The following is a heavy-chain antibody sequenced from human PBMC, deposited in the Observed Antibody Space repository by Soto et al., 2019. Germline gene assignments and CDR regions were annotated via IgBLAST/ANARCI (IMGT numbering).Heavy chain of an antibody. V-gene: IGHV1-2*04. D-gene: IGHD1-26*01. CDR2: IHPKSGAT. CDR3: AREGVGPTYGWFDP. J-gene: IGHJ5*02. Sequence: QVQLVQSGAEVKKPGASVKVSCEASGYTFTDNYLHWVRLAPGQGLEWMGWIHPKSGATKYAQKFQGWVTMTRDTSISTMYLDLSSLRSNDTAVYYCAREGVGPTYGWFDPWGQGTLVTVSS. CDR1: GYTFTDNY.